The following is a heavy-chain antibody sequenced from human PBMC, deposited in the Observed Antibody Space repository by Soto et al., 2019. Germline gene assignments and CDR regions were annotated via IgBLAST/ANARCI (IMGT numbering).Heavy chain of an antibody. V-gene: IGHV3-23*01. D-gene: IGHD1-1*01. CDR2: ISSGGGVT. CDR3: ARDRWNAPRYFDY. CDR1: GFSFSNYA. Sequence: GSLRLSCAASGFSFSNYAMSWVRQAPGKGLEWVSTISSGGGVTYYADSVKGRFTISRDNSKNTLYLQMNSLRAEDTAVYYCARDRWNAPRYFDYWGQGTLVTVSS. J-gene: IGHJ4*02.